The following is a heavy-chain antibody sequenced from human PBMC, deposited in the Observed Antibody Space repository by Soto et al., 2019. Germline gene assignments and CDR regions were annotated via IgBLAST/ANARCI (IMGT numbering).Heavy chain of an antibody. CDR2: IYYSGST. CDR3: ARTLAVAGTGWFDP. V-gene: IGHV4-59*01. Sequence: SETLSLTCPVSGGSISSYHWSWIRQPPGKGLEWIGYIYYSGSTNYNPSLKSRVTISVDTSKNQFSLKLSSVTAADTAVYYCARTLAVAGTGWFDPWGQGTLVTVS. J-gene: IGHJ5*02. D-gene: IGHD6-19*01. CDR1: GGSISSYH.